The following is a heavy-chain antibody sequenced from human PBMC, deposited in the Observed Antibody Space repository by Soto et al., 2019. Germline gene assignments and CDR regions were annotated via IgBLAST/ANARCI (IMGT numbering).Heavy chain of an antibody. V-gene: IGHV4-31*03. CDR1: GGSISSGGYY. D-gene: IGHD2-15*01. Sequence: PSETLSLTCTVSGGSISSGGYYWSWIRQHPGKGLEWIGYIYYSGSTYYNPSLKSRVTISVDTSKNQFSLKLSSVTAADTGVYYWRGGGGGVVAAIQHPYYFDYWGQGTLVTVSS. CDR2: IYYSGST. J-gene: IGHJ4*02. CDR3: RGGGGGVVAAIQHPYYFDY.